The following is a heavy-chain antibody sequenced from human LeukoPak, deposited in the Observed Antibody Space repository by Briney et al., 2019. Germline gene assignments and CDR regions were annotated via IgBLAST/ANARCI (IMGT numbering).Heavy chain of an antibody. Sequence: SETLSLTCTVSGGSISSGDYYWSWIRQPPGKGLEWIGYIYYSGSTYYNPSLKSRVTISVDTSKNQFSLKLSSVTAADTAVYYCAREVEGIPSSYIRGQGTMVTVSS. CDR1: GGSISSGDYY. V-gene: IGHV4-30-4*01. J-gene: IGHJ3*02. CDR3: AREVEGIPSSYI. CDR2: IYYSGST. D-gene: IGHD6-13*01.